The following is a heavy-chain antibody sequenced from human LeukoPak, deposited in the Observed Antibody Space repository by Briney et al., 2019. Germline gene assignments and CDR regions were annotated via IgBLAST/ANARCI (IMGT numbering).Heavy chain of an antibody. D-gene: IGHD2-15*01. V-gene: IGHV3-9*01. CDR3: ARVTAGYCSGGSCYAWGMDV. CDR2: ISWNSGSI. CDR1: GFIFNNYA. Sequence: TGGSLRLSCAGSGFIFNNYAMHWVRQPPGEGLEWVSGISWNSGSIDYADSVKGRFTISRDNAKNTLYLQMNSLRAEDTAVYYCARVTAGYCSGGSCYAWGMDVWGQGTTVTVSS. J-gene: IGHJ6*02.